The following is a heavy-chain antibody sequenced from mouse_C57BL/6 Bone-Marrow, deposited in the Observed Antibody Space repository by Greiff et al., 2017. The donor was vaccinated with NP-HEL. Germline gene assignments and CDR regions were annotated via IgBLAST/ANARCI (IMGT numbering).Heavy chain of an antibody. CDR3: AREGDYGPYAMDY. Sequence: VQLQQSGAELVRPGSSVKLSCKASGYTFTSYWMHWVKQRPIQGLEWIGNIDPSDSETHYNQKFKDKATLTVDKSSSTAYMQLSSLTSEDSAVYYCAREGDYGPYAMDYWGQGTSVTVSS. J-gene: IGHJ4*01. CDR2: IDPSDSET. CDR1: GYTFTSYW. V-gene: IGHV1-52*01. D-gene: IGHD1-1*01.